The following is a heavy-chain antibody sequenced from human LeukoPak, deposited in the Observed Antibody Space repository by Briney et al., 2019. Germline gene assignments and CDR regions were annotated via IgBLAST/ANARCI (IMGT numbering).Heavy chain of an antibody. D-gene: IGHD3-22*01. CDR2: ISGSGGST. J-gene: IGHJ4*02. Sequence: PGGSLRLSCEASEFTFSAYWMTWVRQAPGKGLEWVSAISGSGGSTYYADSVKGRFTISRDNSKNTLYLQMNSLRAEDTAVYYCAKDTYDSSGYADYWGQGTLVTVSS. V-gene: IGHV3-23*01. CDR3: AKDTYDSSGYADY. CDR1: EFTFSAYW.